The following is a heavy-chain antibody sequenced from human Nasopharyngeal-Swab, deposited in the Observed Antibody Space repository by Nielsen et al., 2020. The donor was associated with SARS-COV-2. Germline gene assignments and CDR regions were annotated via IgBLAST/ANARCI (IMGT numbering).Heavy chain of an antibody. D-gene: IGHD3-10*01. V-gene: IGHV4-38-2*01. J-gene: IGHJ5*02. Sequence: SETLSLTCAISGDSVTSYYWGWIRQPPGKGLEWIGSMYHSGHTYHNLSLKSRVTISVDTSKNQASLNLTSVTAADTAVYYCARHLSDVDSPMVPWFDPWGQGTLVTVSS. CDR1: GDSVTSYY. CDR3: ARHLSDVDSPMVPWFDP. CDR2: MYHSGHT.